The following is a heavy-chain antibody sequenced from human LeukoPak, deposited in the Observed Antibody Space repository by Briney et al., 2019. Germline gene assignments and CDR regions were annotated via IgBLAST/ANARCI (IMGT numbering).Heavy chain of an antibody. CDR2: ISAYNGNT. D-gene: IGHD4-17*01. CDR3: AILRSTLGY. V-gene: IGHV1-18*01. CDR1: GYPFTSSG. Sequence: ASVKVSCTASGYPFTSSGISGVTQAPGHGLEWMGWISAYNGNTNYAQKLQGRVTMTTDTSTSTAYMELRSMRSDDTAVYYCAILRSTLGYWGQGTLVTASS. J-gene: IGHJ4*02.